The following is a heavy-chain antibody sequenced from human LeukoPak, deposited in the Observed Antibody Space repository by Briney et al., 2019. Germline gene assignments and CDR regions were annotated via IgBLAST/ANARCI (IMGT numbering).Heavy chain of an antibody. D-gene: IGHD2-15*01. CDR2: IYYSGTT. CDR1: GDSINTVAYY. Sequence: SETLSLTCTVSGDSINTVAYYWSWIRQYPGKGLEWIGYIYYSGTTYYNPSLKSRLTISVGSSRKQFSLTLTSVPAADTAIYYCARLGNCSGGRCYRWLDPWGQGTLVTVSS. J-gene: IGHJ5*02. V-gene: IGHV4-31*03. CDR3: ARLGNCSGGRCYRWLDP.